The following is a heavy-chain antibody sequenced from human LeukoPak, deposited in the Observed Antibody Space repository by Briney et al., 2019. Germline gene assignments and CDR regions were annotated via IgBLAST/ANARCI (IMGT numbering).Heavy chain of an antibody. Sequence: GGSLRLSCAASGFTFSSYAMSWVRQVPGKGLEWVSAISGSGGSTYYADSVKGRFTIPRDNSKNTLYLQMNSLRAEDTAVYYCAKDGGYYDFLARNYYYYGMDVWGQGTTVTVSS. V-gene: IGHV3-23*01. D-gene: IGHD3-3*01. J-gene: IGHJ6*02. CDR2: ISGSGGST. CDR1: GFTFSSYA. CDR3: AKDGGYYDFLARNYYYYGMDV.